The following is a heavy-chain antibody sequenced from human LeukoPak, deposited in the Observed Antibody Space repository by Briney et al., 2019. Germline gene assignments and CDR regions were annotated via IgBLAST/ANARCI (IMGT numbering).Heavy chain of an antibody. V-gene: IGHV3-53*01. Sequence: PGGSLRLSCAASGFSVSTNYMNWVRQAPGRGLEWVSILYSGRDTYYADSVKGRFTISRDSSKNILSLQMNNLRVEDTAVYYCARVGDHFHWYLDLWGRGTRVTVSS. CDR1: GFSVSTNY. J-gene: IGHJ2*01. CDR3: ARVGDHFHWYLDL. D-gene: IGHD3-3*02. CDR2: LYSGRDT.